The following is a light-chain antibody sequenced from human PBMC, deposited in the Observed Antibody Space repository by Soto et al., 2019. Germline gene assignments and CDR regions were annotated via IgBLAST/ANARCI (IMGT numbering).Light chain of an antibody. CDR3: QQYDDWPPKVS. CDR1: QSLKSN. CDR2: GAS. Sequence: VMTQSPATLSASPGERATLSCRASQSLKSNLAWYQQKPGQPPRLLIYGASTRATDCPARFSGTGSGTDFSLTISSLQSEDFAVYYCQQYDDWPPKVSFGPGTKVDIK. J-gene: IGKJ3*01. V-gene: IGKV3-15*01.